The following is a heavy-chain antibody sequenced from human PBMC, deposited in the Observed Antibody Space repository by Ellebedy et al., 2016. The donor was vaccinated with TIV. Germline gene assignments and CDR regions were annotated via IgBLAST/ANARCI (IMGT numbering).Heavy chain of an antibody. CDR1: GGSISSYY. CDR3: AGGITMVRGVNYYYGMDV. CDR2: IYTSGST. V-gene: IGHV4-4*07. D-gene: IGHD3-10*01. J-gene: IGHJ6*02. Sequence: SETLSLTXTVSGGSISSYYWSWIRQPAGKGLEWIGRIYTSGSTNYNPSLKSRVTISVDTSKNQFSLKLSSVTAADTAVYYCAGGITMVRGVNYYYGMDVWGQGTTVTVSS.